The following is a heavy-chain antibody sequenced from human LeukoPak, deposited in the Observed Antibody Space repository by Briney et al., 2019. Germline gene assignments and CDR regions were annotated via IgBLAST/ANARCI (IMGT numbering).Heavy chain of an antibody. J-gene: IGHJ4*02. V-gene: IGHV1-46*01. CDR2: INPSGGST. CDR3: ARDIVVVPAAVLYYFDY. D-gene: IGHD2-2*01. CDR1: GYTFTSYY. Sequence: ASVKVSCKASGYTFTSYYMHWVRQAPGQGLEWMGIINPSGGSTSYAQKFRGRVTMTRDTSTSTVYMELSSLRSEDTAVYYCARDIVVVPAAVLYYFDYWGQGTLVTVSS.